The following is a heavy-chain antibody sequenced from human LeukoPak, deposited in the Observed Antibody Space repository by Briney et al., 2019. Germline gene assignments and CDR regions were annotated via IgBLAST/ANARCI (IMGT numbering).Heavy chain of an antibody. CDR1: GGSISSSSYY. CDR3: AREDVDTAMLFDY. CDR2: IYYSGST. V-gene: IGHV4-31*03. Sequence: PSETLSLTCTVSGGSISSSSYYWGWIRQPPGKGLEWIGYIYYSGSTYYNPSLKSRVTISVDTSKNQFSLKLSSVTAADTAVYYCAREDVDTAMLFDYWGQGTLVTVSS. D-gene: IGHD5-18*01. J-gene: IGHJ4*02.